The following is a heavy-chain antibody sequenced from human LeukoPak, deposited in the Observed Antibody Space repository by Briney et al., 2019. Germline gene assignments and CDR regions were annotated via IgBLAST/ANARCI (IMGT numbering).Heavy chain of an antibody. CDR3: ARGPGYYYDSSGYF. V-gene: IGHV4-34*01. D-gene: IGHD3-22*01. CDR2: INHSGST. J-gene: IGHJ4*02. CDR1: GGSFSGYY. Sequence: PSETLSFTCAVYGGSFSGYYWSWIRQPPGKGLEWIGEINHSGSTDYNPSLKSRVTISVDTSKNQFSLKLSSVTAADTAVYYCARGPGYYYDSSGYFWGQGTLVTVSS.